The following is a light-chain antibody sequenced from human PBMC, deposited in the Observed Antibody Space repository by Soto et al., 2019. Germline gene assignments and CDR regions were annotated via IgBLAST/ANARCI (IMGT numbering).Light chain of an antibody. Sequence: QSVLTQPPSASGSPEQSVTISCTGTSSDFGGYNYVSWYQQHPGKAPKLLIYEVSKRPSGIPDRFSGSKSDNTASLTVSGLQADDEADYYCSSYAGSNIYVFGTGT. CDR1: SSDFGGYNY. J-gene: IGLJ1*01. CDR3: SSYAGSNIYV. V-gene: IGLV2-8*01. CDR2: EVS.